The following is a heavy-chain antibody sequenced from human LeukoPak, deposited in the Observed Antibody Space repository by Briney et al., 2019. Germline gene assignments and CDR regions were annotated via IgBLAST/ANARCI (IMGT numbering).Heavy chain of an antibody. V-gene: IGHV1-2*02. CDR1: GYAFTDYY. Sequence: GASVKVSCKASGYAFTDYYMHWVRQAPGQGLEWMGWINPNTGGANYAQKFQGRVTMTRDTSISTAYMELSRLRSDDTAAYYCARDAVGYYDSSGYYLYWGQGTLVTVSS. J-gene: IGHJ4*02. CDR3: ARDAVGYYDSSGYYLY. D-gene: IGHD3-22*01. CDR2: INPNTGGA.